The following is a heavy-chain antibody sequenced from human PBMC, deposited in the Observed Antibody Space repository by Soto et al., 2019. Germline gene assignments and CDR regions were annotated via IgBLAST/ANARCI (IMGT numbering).Heavy chain of an antibody. D-gene: IGHD1-26*01. J-gene: IGHJ4*02. CDR3: TTDADSGSYFFPAGADNFDY. V-gene: IGHV3-15*07. CDR2: IKSKTDGGTT. Sequence: PGGSLRLSCAASGFTFSNAWMNWVRQAPGKGLEWVGRIKSKTDGGTTDYAAPVKGRFTISRDDSKNTLYLQMNSLKTEDTAVHYCTTDADSGSYFFPAGADNFDYWGQGTLVTVSS. CDR1: GFTFSNAW.